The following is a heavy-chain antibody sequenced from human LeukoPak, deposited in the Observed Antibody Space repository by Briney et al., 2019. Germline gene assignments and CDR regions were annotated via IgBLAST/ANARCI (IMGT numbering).Heavy chain of an antibody. CDR3: AREQGQQLAPLID. V-gene: IGHV3-53*01. D-gene: IGHD6-13*01. Sequence: GGSLRLSCAASGFTVSSNYMSWVRQAPGKGLEWVSVIYSGGSTYYADSVKGRFTISRDNSKNTLYLQMNSLRAEDTAVYYCAREQGQQLAPLIDWGQGTLVTVSS. CDR2: IYSGGST. CDR1: GFTVSSNY. J-gene: IGHJ4*02.